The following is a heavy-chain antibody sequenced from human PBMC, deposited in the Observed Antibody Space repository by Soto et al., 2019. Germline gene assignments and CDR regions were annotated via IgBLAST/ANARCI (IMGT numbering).Heavy chain of an antibody. CDR1: GFTFGDYA. D-gene: IGHD2-15*01. V-gene: IGHV3-49*03. J-gene: IGHJ3*02. CDR2: VRSRAYGGTT. Sequence: SLRLSCTGSGFTFGDYAMSWFRQAPGKGLEWVGFVRSRAYGGTTEYAASVKGRFTISRDDSKSITYLQMNSLKTEDTAVNYCTRVGEDILVEVGVVRAFDIWGQGTMVTVSS. CDR3: TRVGEDILVEVGVVRAFDI.